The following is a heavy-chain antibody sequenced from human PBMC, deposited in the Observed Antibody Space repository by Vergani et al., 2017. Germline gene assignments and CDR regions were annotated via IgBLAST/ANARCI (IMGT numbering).Heavy chain of an antibody. V-gene: IGHV4-39*01. CDR3: AGLGGEVVTLYYFDY. CDR2: IYYSGST. J-gene: IGHJ4*02. D-gene: IGHD3-22*01. Sequence: QVQLQESGPGLVKPSETLSLTCTVSGGSISSSSYYWGWIRQPPGKGLEWIGRIYYSGSTYYNPSLKSRVTISVDTSKNQFSLKLSSVTAADTAVYYCAGLGGEVVTLYYFDYWGQGTLVTVSS. CDR1: GGSISSSSYY.